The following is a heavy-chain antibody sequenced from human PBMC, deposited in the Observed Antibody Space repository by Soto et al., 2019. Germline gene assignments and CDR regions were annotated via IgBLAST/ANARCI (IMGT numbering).Heavy chain of an antibody. CDR1: GFTFSSYW. Sequence: GGSLRLSCAASGFTFSSYWMHWVRQAPGKGLVWVSRINSDGSSTSYADSVKGRFTISRDNAKNTLYLQMNSLRAEDTAVYYCARGGRGDAFDIWGQGTMVTVSS. J-gene: IGHJ3*02. V-gene: IGHV3-74*01. CDR3: ARGGRGDAFDI. CDR2: INSDGSST. D-gene: IGHD2-15*01.